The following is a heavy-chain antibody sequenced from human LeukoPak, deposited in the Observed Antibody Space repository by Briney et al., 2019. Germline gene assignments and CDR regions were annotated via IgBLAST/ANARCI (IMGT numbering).Heavy chain of an antibody. V-gene: IGHV4-4*07. CDR3: ATFSSSWFFDY. Sequence: SETLSLTCTVSGGSISNYYWSWIRQPAGKGLEWIGHIYISGSTNYNPSLKSRVTMSVEKSKSQFSLKLSSVTAAGTAVYYCATFSSSWFFDYWGQGTLVTVSS. CDR2: IYISGST. D-gene: IGHD6-13*01. J-gene: IGHJ4*02. CDR1: GGSISNYY.